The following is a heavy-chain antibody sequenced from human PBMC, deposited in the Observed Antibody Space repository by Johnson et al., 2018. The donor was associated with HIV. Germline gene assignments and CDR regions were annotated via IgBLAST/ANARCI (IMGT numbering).Heavy chain of an antibody. CDR3: ARACRDGYTCDAFDI. V-gene: IGHV3-66*01. D-gene: IGHD5-24*01. J-gene: IGHJ3*02. CDR2: FFSGGTT. CDR1: GLTVSSNY. Sequence: VQLVESGGGLVQPGGSLRLACAASGLTVSSNYMSWVRQAPGKGLEWVSVFFSGGTTYYADSGNGEFTISRDNSKNPLFLQMNSLRADDTALYYCARACRDGYTCDAFDIWGQGTMVTVSS.